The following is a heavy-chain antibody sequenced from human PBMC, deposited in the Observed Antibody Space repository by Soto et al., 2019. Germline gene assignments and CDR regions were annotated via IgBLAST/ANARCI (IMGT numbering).Heavy chain of an antibody. J-gene: IGHJ4*02. V-gene: IGHV4-59*01. CDR3: ARVRSSSSYLDY. CDR1: GGSISSYY. Sequence: SETLSLTCTVSGGSISSYYWSWIRQPPGKGLEWIGYIYYSGSTNYNPSLKSRVTISVDTSKNQFSLTLSSVTAADTAVYYCARVRSSSSYLDYWGQGTLVTVSS. D-gene: IGHD6-13*01. CDR2: IYYSGST.